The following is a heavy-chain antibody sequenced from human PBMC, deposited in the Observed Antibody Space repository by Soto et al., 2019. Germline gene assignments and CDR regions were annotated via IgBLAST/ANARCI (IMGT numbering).Heavy chain of an antibody. D-gene: IGHD2-15*01. CDR2: IYPGDSDT. CDR3: ARGGCSGGSCYGYYYYGMDV. V-gene: IGHV5-51*01. CDR1: GYSFTSYW. Sequence: GESLKISCKGSGYSFTSYWIGWVRQMPGKGLEWMGIIYPGDSDTRYSPSFQGQVTISADKSISTAYLQWSSLKASDTAMYYCARGGCSGGSCYGYYYYGMDVWGQGTTVTVSS. J-gene: IGHJ6*02.